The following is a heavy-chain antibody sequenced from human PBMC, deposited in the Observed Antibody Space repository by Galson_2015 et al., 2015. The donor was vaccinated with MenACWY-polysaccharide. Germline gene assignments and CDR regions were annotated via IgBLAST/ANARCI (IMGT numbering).Heavy chain of an antibody. D-gene: IGHD3-10*01. CDR1: GGSINNYY. Sequence: SETLSLTCTVSGGSINNYYWSWIRQPPGKGLEWIGDIHYSGSTSYNPSLQSRVTISLDGSRNQFSLQLNSVSAADTAFYYCARRITLIRGGQNYYYFGMDVWGQGTPVTVSS. J-gene: IGHJ6*02. V-gene: IGHV4-59*08. CDR2: IHYSGST. CDR3: ARRITLIRGGQNYYYFGMDV.